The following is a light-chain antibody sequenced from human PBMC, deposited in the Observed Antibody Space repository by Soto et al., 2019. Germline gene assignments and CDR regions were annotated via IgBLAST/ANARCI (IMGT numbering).Light chain of an antibody. CDR1: QGISNL. Sequence: EIVLTQSPATLSVSPGERATLFCRASQGISNLLAWYQQKPGQAPRLLIYAASTRAAGIAARFSGSGSGTDFTLTISSLQSEDFAIYYCQQYYDWPITFGQGTRLDIK. V-gene: IGKV3-15*01. J-gene: IGKJ5*01. CDR3: QQYYDWPIT. CDR2: AAS.